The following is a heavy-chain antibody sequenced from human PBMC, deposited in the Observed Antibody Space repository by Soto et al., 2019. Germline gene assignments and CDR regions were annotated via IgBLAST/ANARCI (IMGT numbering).Heavy chain of an antibody. Sequence: ASVKVSCKASGYTFTSYAMHWVRQAPGQRLEWMGWINAGNGNTKYSQKFQGRVTITRDTSASTAYMELSSLRSEDTAVYYCARLISGWPHDYYYYYYMDVWGKGTTVTAP. CDR2: INAGNGNT. D-gene: IGHD6-19*01. V-gene: IGHV1-3*01. CDR1: GYTFTSYA. J-gene: IGHJ6*03. CDR3: ARLISGWPHDYYYYYYMDV.